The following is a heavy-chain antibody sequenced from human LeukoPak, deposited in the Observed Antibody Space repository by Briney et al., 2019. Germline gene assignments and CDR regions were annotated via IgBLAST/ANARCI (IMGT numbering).Heavy chain of an antibody. CDR3: ARARFDSSGYVPFVDY. CDR1: GGSISSYY. J-gene: IGHJ4*02. V-gene: IGHV4-4*07. CDR2: IYTSGST. Sequence: SETLSLTCAVSGGSISSYYWSWIRQPAGKGLEWIGRIYTSGSTNYNPSLKSRVTMSVDTSKNQFSLKLSSVTAADTAVYYCARARFDSSGYVPFVDYWGQGTLVTVSP. D-gene: IGHD3-22*01.